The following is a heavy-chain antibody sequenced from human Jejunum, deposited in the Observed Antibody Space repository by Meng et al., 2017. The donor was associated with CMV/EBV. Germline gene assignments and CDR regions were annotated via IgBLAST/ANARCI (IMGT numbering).Heavy chain of an antibody. V-gene: IGHV4-4*07. CDR2: IYTSGST. CDR3: ARESGSYYWFDP. J-gene: IGHJ5*02. D-gene: IGHD1-26*01. Sequence: VLLRGPGPGLVKSSETLSPTCFVSAGPISGYYWSWIRQPAGKGLEWIGRIYTSGSTHYNPSLKSRLTMSVDLAKNQISLKLSSVTAADTAVYYCARESGSYYWFDPWGQGTLVTVS. CDR1: AGPISGYY.